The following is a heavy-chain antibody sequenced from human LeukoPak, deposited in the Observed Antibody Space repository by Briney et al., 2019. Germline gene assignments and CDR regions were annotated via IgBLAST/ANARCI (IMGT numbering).Heavy chain of an antibody. Sequence: PSETLSLTCVVYGGSFSGYYWSWIRQPPGKGLEWIGEINHSGSTNYNPSLKSRVTISVDTSKNHFSLKLSSVTAADTAVYYCARDLGLDSAWYDNWFDPWGQGALVTVSS. J-gene: IGHJ5*02. CDR3: ARDLGLDSAWYDNWFDP. CDR2: INHSGST. CDR1: GGSFSGYY. V-gene: IGHV4-34*01. D-gene: IGHD6-19*01.